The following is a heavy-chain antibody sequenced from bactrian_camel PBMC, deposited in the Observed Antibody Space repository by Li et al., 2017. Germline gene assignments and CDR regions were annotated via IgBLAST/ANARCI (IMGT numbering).Heavy chain of an antibody. CDR1: GNIRSREC. CDR3: AADEGPKFPEPCSVAADTFE. J-gene: IGHJ4*01. D-gene: IGHD1*01. Sequence: HVQLVESGGGLVRPEGSLTLSCVVSGNIRSRECWGWFRQAPGQEREGVAVTGQGSAAYADSVKGRFIISQEKEKNTIYLRMNSLRPEDASVYYCAADEGPKFPEPCSVAADTFEWGQGTQVTVS. CDR2: TGQGSA. V-gene: IGHV3S53*01.